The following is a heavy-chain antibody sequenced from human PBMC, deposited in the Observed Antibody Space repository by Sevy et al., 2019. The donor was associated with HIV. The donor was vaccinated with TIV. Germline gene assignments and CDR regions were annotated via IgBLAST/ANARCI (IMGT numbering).Heavy chain of an antibody. V-gene: IGHV3-30*14. Sequence: GGSLRLSCAASGFTFSSHAMHWVRQAPGKGLEWVALISYDGLIKYYAESVKGRFTISRDNSKNTLYLQMNSPRADDTAVYYCAREAGYSTGWSPGNYWGQGTLVTVSS. CDR1: GFTFSSHA. D-gene: IGHD6-19*01. J-gene: IGHJ4*02. CDR3: AREAGYSTGWSPGNY. CDR2: ISYDGLIK.